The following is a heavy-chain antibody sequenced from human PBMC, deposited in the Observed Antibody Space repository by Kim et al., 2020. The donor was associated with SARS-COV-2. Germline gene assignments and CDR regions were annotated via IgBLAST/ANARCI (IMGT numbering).Heavy chain of an antibody. CDR2: INHSGST. D-gene: IGHD3-22*01. V-gene: IGHV4-34*01. CDR3: ARTPTSYDSSGPPAF. CDR1: GGSFSGYY. Sequence: SETLSLTRAVYGGSFSGYYWSWIRQPPGKGLEWIGEINHSGSTNYNPSLKSRVTISVDTSKNQFSLKLSSVTAADTAVYYCARTPTSYDSSGPPAFWGQGTLVTVSS. J-gene: IGHJ4*02.